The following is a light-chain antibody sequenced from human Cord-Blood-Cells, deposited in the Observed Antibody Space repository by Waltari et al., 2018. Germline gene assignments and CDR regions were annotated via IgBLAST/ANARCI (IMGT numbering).Light chain of an antibody. J-gene: IGLJ1*01. Sequence: QSALTQPASVSGSPGQSITIPCTGTSSDVGGYNYVSWYQHHPGKAPKLMIYDVSNLPSGVSNRFSGSKSRNTASLTISWLQAEDEADYYCSSYTSSSTLDVFGTGTKVTVL. CDR3: SSYTSSSTLDV. CDR1: SSDVGGYNY. V-gene: IGLV2-14*03. CDR2: DVS.